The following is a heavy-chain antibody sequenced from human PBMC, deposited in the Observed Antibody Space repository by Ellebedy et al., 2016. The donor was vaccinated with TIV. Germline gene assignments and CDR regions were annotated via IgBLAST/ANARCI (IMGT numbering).Heavy chain of an antibody. D-gene: IGHD5-24*01. J-gene: IGHJ3*01. V-gene: IGHV4-4*09. Sequence: SETLSLTXSVSSDSIRSHYWIWVRQPPGKGLEWVADIYVNGVTHYNPSLRGRVTTSLDMSYNHFSLRLTSVTAADTAVYFCARSKQFDSRDAFDLWGQGTAVTVS. CDR1: SDSIRSHY. CDR2: IYVNGVT. CDR3: ARSKQFDSRDAFDL.